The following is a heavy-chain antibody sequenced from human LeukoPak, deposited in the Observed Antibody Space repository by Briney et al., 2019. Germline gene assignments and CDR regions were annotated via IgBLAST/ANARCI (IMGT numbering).Heavy chain of an antibody. D-gene: IGHD1-1*01. CDR1: GGSFSAYY. CDR2: MNHRGDT. V-gene: IGHV4-34*01. J-gene: IGHJ4*03. CDR3: ARGPTISETGYFDY. Sequence: SETLSLTCAVYGGSFSAYYWSWIPQSPGKGLEWIAEMNHRGDTNYNPSVKSRVSISVDTSKNQFSLKVTSLTAADTAVYYCARGPTISETGYFDYWGQGTLVTVSS.